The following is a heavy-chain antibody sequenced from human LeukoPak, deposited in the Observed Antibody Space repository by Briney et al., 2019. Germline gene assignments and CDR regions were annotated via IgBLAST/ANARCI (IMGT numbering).Heavy chain of an antibody. CDR1: GYTLTSYD. V-gene: IGHV1-8*01. D-gene: IGHD6-19*01. CDR2: MNPNSGNT. Sequence: GASVKVSCKASGYTLTSYDINWVRQATGQGLEWMGWMNPNSGNTGYAQKFQGRVTMTRNTSISTAYMELSSLRSEDTAVYYCARVMGIAVANDYWGQGTLVTVSS. J-gene: IGHJ4*02. CDR3: ARVMGIAVANDY.